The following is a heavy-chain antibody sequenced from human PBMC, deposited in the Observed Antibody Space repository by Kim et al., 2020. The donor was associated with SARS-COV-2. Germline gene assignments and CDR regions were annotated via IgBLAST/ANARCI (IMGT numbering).Heavy chain of an antibody. J-gene: IGHJ1*01. CDR2: IYYSGTT. V-gene: IGHV4-31*03. Sequence: SETLSLTCSVSGGSISSGGNYWSWIRQHPGKGLEWIGYIYYSGTTYYNPSLKSRVTILVDTSENQFSLKLSSVTAADTAVYYCAIGGRTAEYFQHWGQGTLVTVSS. CDR3: AIGGRTAEYFQH. CDR1: GGSISSGGNY. D-gene: IGHD3-16*01.